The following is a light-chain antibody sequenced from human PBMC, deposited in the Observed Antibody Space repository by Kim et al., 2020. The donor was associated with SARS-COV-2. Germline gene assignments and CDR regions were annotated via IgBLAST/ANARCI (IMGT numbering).Light chain of an antibody. Sequence: PGEMATLSCRARPSVSSNLAWYQRKPGQAPRLLIYGASTGATRIPARFSGSGARRELTLTIISLKSEEFADYDGQQCNKWAPEWTFGQGTRVEIK. V-gene: IGKV3-15*01. CDR3: QQCNKWAPEWT. CDR1: PSVSSN. CDR2: GAS. J-gene: IGKJ1*01.